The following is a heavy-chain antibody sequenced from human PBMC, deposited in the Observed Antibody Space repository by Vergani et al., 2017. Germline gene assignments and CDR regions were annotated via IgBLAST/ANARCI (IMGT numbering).Heavy chain of an antibody. V-gene: IGHV3-66*01. CDR3: ARDGGIVVVPAAISGYYGMDV. J-gene: IGHJ6*02. Sequence: LVESGGGLVQPGGSLRLSCAASSFSVSSHYMTWVRQAPGKGLEWVSTINIGGRTSYADSVKGRLTLTRDDSKNTLHLQMNSLRAEDTAVYYCARDGGIVVVPAAISGYYGMDVWGQGTTVTVSS. D-gene: IGHD2-2*01. CDR2: INIGGRT. CDR1: SFSVSSHY.